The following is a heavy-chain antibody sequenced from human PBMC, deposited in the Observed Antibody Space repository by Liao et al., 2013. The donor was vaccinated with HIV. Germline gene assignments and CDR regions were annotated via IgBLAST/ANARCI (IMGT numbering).Heavy chain of an antibody. Sequence: QVQLQESGPGLVKPSQTLSLTCTVSGGSISSGSYYWSWIRQPAGKGLEWIGRIYTSGSTNYNPSLKSRVTISVDTSKNQFSLKLSSVTAADTAVYYCAGSSGYWGQGNPGSPVSS. V-gene: IGHV4-61*02. CDR3: AGSSGY. CDR1: GGSISSGSYY. J-gene: IGHJ4*02. CDR2: IYTSGST.